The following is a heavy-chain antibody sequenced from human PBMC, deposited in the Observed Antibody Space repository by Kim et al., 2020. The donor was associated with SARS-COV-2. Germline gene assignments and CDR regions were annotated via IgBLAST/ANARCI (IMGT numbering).Heavy chain of an antibody. CDR3: AKDSYYDSSGYQYAFDI. Sequence: GGSLRLSCAASGFTFSSYAMSWVRQAPGKGLEWVSAISGSGGSTYYADSVKGRFTISRDNSENTLYLQMNSLRAEDTAVYYCAKDSYYDSSGYQYAFDIWGQGTMVTVSS. CDR2: ISGSGGST. J-gene: IGHJ3*02. D-gene: IGHD3-22*01. CDR1: GFTFSSYA. V-gene: IGHV3-23*01.